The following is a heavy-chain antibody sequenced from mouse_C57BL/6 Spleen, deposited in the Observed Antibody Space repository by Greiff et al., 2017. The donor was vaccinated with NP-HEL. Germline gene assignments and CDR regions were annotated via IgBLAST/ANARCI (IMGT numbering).Heavy chain of an antibody. J-gene: IGHJ4*01. CDR2: INPNNGGT. Sequence: EVQLQQSGPELVKPGASVKLSCKASGYTFTDYNMHWVKQSHGKSLEWIGYINPNNGGTSYNQKFKGKATLTVNKYSSTAYLELRSLTSEDSAVEYCARADYDPCLIVMDYWGQGTTVTVSS. CDR1: GYTFTDYN. D-gene: IGHD2-4*01. CDR3: ARADYDPCLIVMDY. V-gene: IGHV1-22*01.